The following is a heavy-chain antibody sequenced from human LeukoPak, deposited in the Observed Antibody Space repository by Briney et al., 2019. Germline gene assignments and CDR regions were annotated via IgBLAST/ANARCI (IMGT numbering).Heavy chain of an antibody. V-gene: IGHV4-59*08. D-gene: IGHD6-19*01. J-gene: IGHJ4*02. CDR2: IYYKGST. CDR3: VRRDNTGWNYFDY. CDR1: GGSINSHY. Sequence: PWETMSLTCTVSGGSINSHYWSWIRQPPGKGLEWIGDIYYKGSTNYNPSLKSRVTISVDTSKNHLSLKLTSVLAADTAIYYCVRRDNTGWNYFDYWGQGILVTVSS.